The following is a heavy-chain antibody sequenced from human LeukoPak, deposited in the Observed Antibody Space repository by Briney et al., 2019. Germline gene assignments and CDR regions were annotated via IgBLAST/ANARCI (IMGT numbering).Heavy chain of an antibody. J-gene: IGHJ6*02. Sequence: PGGSLRLSCAASGFTFSSYSMNWVRQAPGKGLEWVSSISSSSSYIYYADSVKGRFTISRDNAKNSLYLQMNSLRAEDTAVYYCAKEVVVRYYYYGMDVWGQGTTVTVSS. CDR3: AKEVVVRYYYYGMDV. D-gene: IGHD2-15*01. CDR1: GFTFSSYS. CDR2: ISSSSSYI. V-gene: IGHV3-21*01.